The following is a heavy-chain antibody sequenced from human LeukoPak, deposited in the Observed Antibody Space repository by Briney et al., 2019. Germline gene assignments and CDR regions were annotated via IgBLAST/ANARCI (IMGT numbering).Heavy chain of an antibody. CDR3: ARGYGYSSSSYWFDP. V-gene: IGHV4-34*01. CDR2: INHSGST. J-gene: IGHJ5*02. D-gene: IGHD6-6*01. CDR1: GGSFSGYY. Sequence: SETLSLTCAVYGGSFSGYYWSWIRQPPGKGLEWIGEINHSGSTNYNPSLKSRVTISVDTSKNQFSLKLSSVTAADTAVYYCARGYGYSSSSYWFDPWGQGTLVTVSS.